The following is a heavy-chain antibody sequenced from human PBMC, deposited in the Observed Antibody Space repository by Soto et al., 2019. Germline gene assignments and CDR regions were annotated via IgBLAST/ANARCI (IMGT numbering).Heavy chain of an antibody. Sequence: SETLSLTCTVSGGSIRSSAYYWGWIRQPPGKGLEWIGSIYYSGSTYYNPSLKSRVTISVDTSKNQFSLKLSSVTAADTAVYYCARHSDYYYGMDVWGQGTTVTVSS. V-gene: IGHV4-39*01. CDR3: ARHSDYYYGMDV. CDR2: IYYSGST. CDR1: GGSIRSSAYY. J-gene: IGHJ6*02.